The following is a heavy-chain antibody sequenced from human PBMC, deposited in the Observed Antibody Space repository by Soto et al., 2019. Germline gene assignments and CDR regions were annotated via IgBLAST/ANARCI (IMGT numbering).Heavy chain of an antibody. D-gene: IGHD3-3*01. V-gene: IGHV3-23*01. CDR2: ITGSGGRT. CDR3: AKEPSGLRFSEWLFFDH. Sequence: EVQLLESGGGLVQPGGSLRLSCTASGFIYDSYAMTWVRQAPGKGLEWVSAITGSGGRTYYADSVKGRFTLSRDNSKNTVHLQMNSLRVEDTAVYYCAKEPSGLRFSEWLFFDHWGQGALVTVSS. CDR1: GFIYDSYA. J-gene: IGHJ4*02.